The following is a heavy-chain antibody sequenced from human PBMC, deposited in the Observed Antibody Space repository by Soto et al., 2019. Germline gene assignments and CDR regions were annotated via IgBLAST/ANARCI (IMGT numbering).Heavy chain of an antibody. Sequence: QAQLVQSGAEVRRPGASVKVSCKTSGDTFAAYDLHWVRQAPGQGLEWMGFIFPNSAGSTTSAPQFEGRVTMTRDSSLSTAYLELSGLTSEDTGVYYCAKDEGGIFDSWGQGTLVSVSS. CDR3: AKDEGGIFDS. CDR2: IFPNSAGST. CDR1: GDTFAAYD. V-gene: IGHV1-2*02. D-gene: IGHD3-16*01. J-gene: IGHJ4*01.